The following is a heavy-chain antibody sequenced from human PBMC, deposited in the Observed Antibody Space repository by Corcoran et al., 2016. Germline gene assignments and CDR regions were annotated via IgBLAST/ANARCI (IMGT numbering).Heavy chain of an antibody. Sequence: EVQLVESGGGLVQPGGSLRLSCAASGFNFSSYSMNWVRQAPGKGLEWVSYISSSSSTIYYADSVKGRFTISRDNAKNSLYLQMNSLRAEDTAVYYCARDGSGSYWGNEGYFDYWGQGTLVTVSS. CDR1: GFNFSSYS. J-gene: IGHJ4*02. V-gene: IGHV3-48*04. D-gene: IGHD3-10*01. CDR2: ISSSSSTI. CDR3: ARDGSGSYWGNEGYFDY.